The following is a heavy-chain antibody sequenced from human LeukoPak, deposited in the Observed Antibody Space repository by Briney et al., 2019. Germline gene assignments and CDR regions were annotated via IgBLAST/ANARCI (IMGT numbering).Heavy chain of an antibody. CDR2: IYYSGST. D-gene: IGHD5-12*01. J-gene: IGHJ4*02. V-gene: IGHV4-59*08. CDR3: ARLNHGWLED. Sequence: ETLSLTCTVSGGSISSYYWSWIRQPPGKGLEWIGYIYYSGSTNYNPSLKSRVTISLDTSKNQFSLKLSSVTAADTDVYYCARLNHGWLEDWGQGTLVTVSS. CDR1: GGSISSYY.